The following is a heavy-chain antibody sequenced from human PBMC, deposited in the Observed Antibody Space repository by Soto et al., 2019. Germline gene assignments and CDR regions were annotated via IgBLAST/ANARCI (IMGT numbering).Heavy chain of an antibody. V-gene: IGHV3-23*01. CDR1: GFPFSSYA. CDR2: ISGSGGST. Sequence: GGSLRLPCAASGFPFSSYAMRWVRQATGKGLEWVSAISGSGGSTYYADSVKGRFTISRDNPKNTLYLQMNSLRAEDTAVYYCAKTRFLEWLSPQNWFDPWGQGTLVTVSS. J-gene: IGHJ5*02. D-gene: IGHD3-3*01. CDR3: AKTRFLEWLSPQNWFDP.